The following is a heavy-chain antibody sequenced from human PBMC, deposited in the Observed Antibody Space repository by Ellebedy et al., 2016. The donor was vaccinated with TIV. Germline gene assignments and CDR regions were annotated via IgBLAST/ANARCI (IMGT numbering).Heavy chain of an antibody. CDR1: GGTFRRYA. CDR2: IIPIYGTA. CDR3: ARGAGWIQWGFGY. V-gene: IGHV1-69*13. Sequence: SVKVSCKTSGGTFRRYAVTWVRQARGQGLEWMGGIIPIYGTANYAQKFQGRVTITADESTSTAYMELSSLTSEDTAVYYCARGAGWIQWGFGYWGRGTLVTVSS. D-gene: IGHD5-12*01. J-gene: IGHJ4*02.